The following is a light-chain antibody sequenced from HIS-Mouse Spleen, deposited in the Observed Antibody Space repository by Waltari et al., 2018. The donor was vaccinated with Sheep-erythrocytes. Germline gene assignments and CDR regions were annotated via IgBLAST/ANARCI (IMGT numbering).Light chain of an antibody. V-gene: IGLV3-1*01. Sequence: SYELTQPPSVSVSTGQTASITCSGDQLGDKYASWYPQKPGHSPVLLIYQDSKRPSGIPERFSGSNSGNTATLTISGTQAMDEADYYCQAWDSSTAWVFGGGTKLTVL. CDR3: QAWDSSTAWV. J-gene: IGLJ3*02. CDR1: QLGDKY. CDR2: QDS.